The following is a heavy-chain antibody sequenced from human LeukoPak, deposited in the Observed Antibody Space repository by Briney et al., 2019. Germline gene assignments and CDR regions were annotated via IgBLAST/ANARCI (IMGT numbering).Heavy chain of an antibody. J-gene: IGHJ3*02. V-gene: IGHV1-2*02. D-gene: IGHD3-22*01. CDR2: INPNSGGT. CDR1: GYTFTGYY. Sequence: ASVKVSCKASGYTFTGYYMHWVRQAPGQGLEWMGWINPNSGGTNYAQKFQGRVTMTRDTSISTAYMELSRLRSDDTAVYYCARGAFYCDNAFDIWGQGTMVTVSS. CDR3: ARGAFYCDNAFDI.